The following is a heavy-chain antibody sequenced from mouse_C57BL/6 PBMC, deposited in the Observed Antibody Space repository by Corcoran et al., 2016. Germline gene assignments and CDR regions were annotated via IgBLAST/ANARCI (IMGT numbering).Heavy chain of an antibody. Sequence: QVQLKQSGAELVRPGASVKLSCKASGYTFTDYYINWVKQRPGQGLEWIARIYPGSGNTYYNEKFKGKATLTAEKSSSTAYMQLSSLTSEDSAVYFCARDLNYYGSSYDWYFDVWGTGTTVTVSS. D-gene: IGHD1-1*01. CDR3: ARDLNYYGSSYDWYFDV. V-gene: IGHV1-76*01. J-gene: IGHJ1*03. CDR2: IYPGSGNT. CDR1: GYTFTDYY.